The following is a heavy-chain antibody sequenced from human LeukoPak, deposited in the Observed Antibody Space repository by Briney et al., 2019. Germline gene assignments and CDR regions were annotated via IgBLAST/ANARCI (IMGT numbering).Heavy chain of an antibody. Sequence: GGSLRPSCAASGFPFSSYVMGWFRQAPGKGLEWVSVISDNIENTYYADSVKGRFTISRDNSKNTLYLQMNSLGAEDTAIYYCATLGFCTSTSCSFVNWGQGTLVTVSS. CDR2: ISDNIENT. D-gene: IGHD2-2*03. V-gene: IGHV3-23*01. J-gene: IGHJ4*02. CDR1: GFPFSSYV. CDR3: ATLGFCTSTSCSFVN.